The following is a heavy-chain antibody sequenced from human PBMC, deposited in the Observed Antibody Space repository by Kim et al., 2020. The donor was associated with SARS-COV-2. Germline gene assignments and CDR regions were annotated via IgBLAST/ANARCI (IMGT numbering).Heavy chain of an antibody. CDR1: GYTFTSYG. V-gene: IGHV1-18*01. CDR3: ARAPYSSSWYGGLDWFDP. CDR2: ISAYNGNT. Sequence: ASVKVSCKASGYTFTSYGISWVRQAPGQGLEWMGWISAYNGNTNYAQKLQGRVTMTTDTSTSTAYMELRSLRSDDTAVYYCARAPYSSSWYGGLDWFDPWGQGTLVTVSS. D-gene: IGHD6-13*01. J-gene: IGHJ5*02.